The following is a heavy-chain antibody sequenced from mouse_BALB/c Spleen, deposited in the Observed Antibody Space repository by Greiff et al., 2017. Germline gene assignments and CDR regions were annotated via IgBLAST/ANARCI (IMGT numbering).Heavy chain of an antibody. Sequence: QVQLQQSGAELAKPGASVKMSCKASGYTFTSYWMHWVKQRPGQGLEWIGYINPSTGYTEYNQKFKDKATLTADKSSSTAYMQLSSLTSEDSAVYYCASEGQYGNYVAAYWGQGTLVTVSA. D-gene: IGHD2-10*02. J-gene: IGHJ3*01. V-gene: IGHV1-7*01. CDR1: GYTFTSYW. CDR3: ASEGQYGNYVAAY. CDR2: INPSTGYT.